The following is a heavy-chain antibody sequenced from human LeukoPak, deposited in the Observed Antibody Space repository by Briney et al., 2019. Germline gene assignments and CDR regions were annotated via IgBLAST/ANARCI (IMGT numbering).Heavy chain of an antibody. Sequence: GGSLRLSCAASGFTFSSYAMNWVRQAPGKGLEWVSAISGSGGSTYYADSVKGRFTISRDNSKNTLYLQMNSLRAEDTAVYYCAKTYGDGTTVDYWGQGTLVTVSS. CDR2: ISGSGGST. CDR3: AKTYGDGTTVDY. D-gene: IGHD4-17*01. V-gene: IGHV3-23*01. J-gene: IGHJ4*02. CDR1: GFTFSSYA.